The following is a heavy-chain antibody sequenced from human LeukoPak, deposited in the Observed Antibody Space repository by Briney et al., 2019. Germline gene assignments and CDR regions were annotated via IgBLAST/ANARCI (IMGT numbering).Heavy chain of an antibody. CDR3: ARVRNSMATTFDY. Sequence: SETLSLTCAVYGGSFSGYYWSWIRQPPGKGLEWIGEINHSGSTNYNPSLKSRVTISVDTSKNQFSLKLSSVTAADTAVYYCARVRNSMATTFDYWGQGTLVTVSS. CDR1: GGSFSGYY. D-gene: IGHD5-24*01. CDR2: INHSGST. J-gene: IGHJ4*02. V-gene: IGHV4-34*01.